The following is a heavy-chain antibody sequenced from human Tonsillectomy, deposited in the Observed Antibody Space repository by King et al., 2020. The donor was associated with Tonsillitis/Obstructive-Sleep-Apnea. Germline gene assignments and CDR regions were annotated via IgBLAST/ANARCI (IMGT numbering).Heavy chain of an antibody. CDR1: GYTFTSYG. CDR2: ISAYNGNT. CDR3: ARDRGGYCSGGSCYLDDYGDYVGDY. Sequence: QLVQSGAEVKKPGASVKVSCKASGYTFTSYGISWVRQAPGQGLEWMGWISAYNGNTNYAQKLQGRVTMTTDTSTSTAYMELRSLRSDDTAVYYCARDRGGYCSGGSCYLDDYGDYVGDYWGQGTLVTVSS. V-gene: IGHV1-18*01. J-gene: IGHJ4*02. D-gene: IGHD2-15*01.